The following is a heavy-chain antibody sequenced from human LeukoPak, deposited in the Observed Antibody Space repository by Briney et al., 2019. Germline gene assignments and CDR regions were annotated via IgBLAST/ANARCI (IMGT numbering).Heavy chain of an antibody. D-gene: IGHD6-19*01. CDR2: ISSSSSTI. CDR1: GFTFSSYS. Sequence: PGGSLRLSCAASGFTFSSYSMNWVRQAPGKGLEWVSYISSSSSTIYYADSVKGRFTISRDNAKNSLYLQMSSLRSEDTAVYYCATVVAGIAVAETHNYFDYWGQGTLVTVSS. J-gene: IGHJ4*02. CDR3: ATVVAGIAVAETHNYFDY. V-gene: IGHV3-48*01.